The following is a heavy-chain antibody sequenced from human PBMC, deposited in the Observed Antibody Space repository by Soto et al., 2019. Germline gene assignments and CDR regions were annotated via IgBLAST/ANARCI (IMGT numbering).Heavy chain of an antibody. D-gene: IGHD2-15*01. CDR3: ASVETERYYYGMDV. CDR2: IIPIFRTA. CDR1: GGTFSSYP. V-gene: IGHV1-69*12. J-gene: IGHJ6*02. Sequence: QVQLVQSGAEVKKPGSSVKVSCKASGGTFSSYPIRWVRQAPGQGLEWMGGIIPIFRTAGYAQKFQGRVTITADESTSTAYMELSSLRSEDTAVYYFASVETERYYYGMDVWGQGTTVTVSS.